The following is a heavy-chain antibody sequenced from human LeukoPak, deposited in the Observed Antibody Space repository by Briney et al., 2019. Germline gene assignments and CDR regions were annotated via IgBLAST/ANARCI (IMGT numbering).Heavy chain of an antibody. CDR2: INPNSGGT. CDR3: ARGTTRTTRCLDY. V-gene: IGHV1-2*02. D-gene: IGHD1-7*01. J-gene: IGHJ4*02. CDR1: GYTFTGYY. Sequence: ASVKVSCKASGYTFTGYYMHWVRQAPGQGLEWMGWINPNSGGTNYAQKFQGRVTMTRDTSISTAYMELSRLRSDDTAVYYCARGTTRTTRCLDYWGQGTLVTVSS.